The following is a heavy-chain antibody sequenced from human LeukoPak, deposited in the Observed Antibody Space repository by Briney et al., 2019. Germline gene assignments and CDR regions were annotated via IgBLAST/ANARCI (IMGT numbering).Heavy chain of an antibody. V-gene: IGHV4-34*01. CDR2: INHSGST. CDR1: GGSITSYY. CDR3: AREPLTGIVAAAGLSDY. Sequence: TPSETLSLTCSVSGGSITSYYWSWIRQPPGKGLEWIGEINHSGSTNYNPSLKGRVTISVDTSKNQFSLKLSSVTAADTAVYYCAREPLTGIVAAAGLSDYWGQGTLVTVSS. D-gene: IGHD6-13*01. J-gene: IGHJ4*02.